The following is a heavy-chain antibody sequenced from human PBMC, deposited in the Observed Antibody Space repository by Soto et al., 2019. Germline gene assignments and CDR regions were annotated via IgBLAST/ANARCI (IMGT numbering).Heavy chain of an antibody. D-gene: IGHD2-15*01. Sequence: EVQLLESGGGLVQPGGSLRLSCAASGFTFSSYAMSWVRQAPGKGLEWVSAISGSGGSTYYADSVKGRFTISRDNSKNTMYLQMSSLRAEDTAVYYCEKDPRKVVVVAATSDYWGQGTLVTVSS. CDR3: EKDPRKVVVVAATSDY. CDR2: ISGSGGST. CDR1: GFTFSSYA. V-gene: IGHV3-23*01. J-gene: IGHJ4*02.